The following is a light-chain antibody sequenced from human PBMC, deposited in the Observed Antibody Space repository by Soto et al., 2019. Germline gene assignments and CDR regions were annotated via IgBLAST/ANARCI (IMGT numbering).Light chain of an antibody. CDR2: AAS. CDR1: QSISSY. Sequence: DIQMTQSPSSLSASVGDRVTITCRASQSISSYLNWYQQKPGKAPKLLIYAASSLQSGVPSRFSDSGSGTDFTLTISSLQPEDFATYYCQQSYSTPSTVGQGTRLESK. J-gene: IGKJ5*01. V-gene: IGKV1-39*01. CDR3: QQSYSTPST.